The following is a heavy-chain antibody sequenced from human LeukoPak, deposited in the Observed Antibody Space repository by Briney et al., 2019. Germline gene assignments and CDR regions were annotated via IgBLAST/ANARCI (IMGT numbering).Heavy chain of an antibody. CDR2: ISSSGSTI. CDR3: AREEGSYNWFDP. J-gene: IGHJ5*02. V-gene: IGHV3-48*04. CDR1: VITFSSYA. Sequence: GGALRLSCASTVITFSSYAMRWVRQAAGKGLEWVSSISSSGSTIYYADCGKGRITVSRDNAKNPLYLQMDSLRAEDTAVYYCAREEGSYNWFDPWGQGTLVTVSS.